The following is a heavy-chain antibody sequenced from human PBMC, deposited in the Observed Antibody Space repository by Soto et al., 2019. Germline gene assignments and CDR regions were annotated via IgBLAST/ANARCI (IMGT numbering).Heavy chain of an antibody. CDR1: GFTFSSSG. CDR3: ARDIVANGWFDP. CDR2: ISAYNGNT. D-gene: IGHD2-15*01. Sequence: ASVKVSCKASGFTFSSSGISWVRQAPGQGLEWMGWISAYNGNTNYAQKLQGRVTMTTDTSTSTAYMELRSLRSDDTAVYYCARDIVANGWFDPWGQGTLVTVSS. V-gene: IGHV1-18*01. J-gene: IGHJ5*02.